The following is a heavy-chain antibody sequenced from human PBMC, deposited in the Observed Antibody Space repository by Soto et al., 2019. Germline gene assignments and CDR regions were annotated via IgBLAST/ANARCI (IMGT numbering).Heavy chain of an antibody. CDR2: IHHSGRT. D-gene: IGHD4-17*01. Sequence: QLHLQESGSGLVRPSQTLSLTCSVSGGSISSGGYSWSWIRQPPGKGLEWIAYIHHSGRTYYNPSLKNRVIISVDMSNNQFSLRLGSVTAADTAVYYCARDSDTAVDIWGQGTMVTVSS. J-gene: IGHJ3*02. V-gene: IGHV4-30-2*01. CDR1: GGSISSGGYS. CDR3: ARDSDTAVDI.